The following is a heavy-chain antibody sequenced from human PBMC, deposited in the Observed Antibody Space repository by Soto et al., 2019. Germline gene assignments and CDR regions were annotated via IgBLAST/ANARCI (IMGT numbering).Heavy chain of an antibody. CDR3: ARDLTYFDILTGYERYYGMDV. CDR2: IRPSGGST. V-gene: IGHV1-46*01. Sequence: ASVKVSCKASGYTFTSYYMHWVRQAPGQGLEWMGIIRPSGGSTTYAQKFQGRVTMTRDTSTSTVYMELSSLRSEDTAVYYCARDLTYFDILTGYERYYGMDVWGQGTTVTVSS. D-gene: IGHD3-9*01. J-gene: IGHJ6*02. CDR1: GYTFTSYY.